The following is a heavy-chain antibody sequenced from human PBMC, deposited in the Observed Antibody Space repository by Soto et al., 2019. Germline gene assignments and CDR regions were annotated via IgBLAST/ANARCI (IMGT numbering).Heavy chain of an antibody. CDR3: AKVAGRLGYCSSTSCPGDAFDI. CDR1: GITFGSNW. D-gene: IGHD2-2*01. CDR2: INGAGSST. Sequence: GGSLRLSCAASGITFGSNWMHWVRQAPGKGLVWVSRINGAGSSTNYADSVKGRFTISRDNAKNTLYLQMNSLRAEDTAVYYCAKVAGRLGYCSSTSCPGDAFDIWGQGTRVTVSS. J-gene: IGHJ3*02. V-gene: IGHV3-74*01.